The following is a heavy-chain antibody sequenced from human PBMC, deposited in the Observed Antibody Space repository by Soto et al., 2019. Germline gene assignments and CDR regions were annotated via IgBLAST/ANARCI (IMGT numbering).Heavy chain of an antibody. CDR1: GFTFSSYA. Sequence: EVQLLESGGGLVQPGGSLRLSCAASGFTFSSYAMTWVRQAPGKGLEWVSTISGSGGTTYYADSVKGRFTISRDNSKNTLYLQMNSLRAEDTAVYYCAKGCILTGHFAYYFDYWGQGTLVTVSS. D-gene: IGHD3-9*01. CDR2: ISGSGGTT. V-gene: IGHV3-23*01. CDR3: AKGCILTGHFAYYFDY. J-gene: IGHJ4*02.